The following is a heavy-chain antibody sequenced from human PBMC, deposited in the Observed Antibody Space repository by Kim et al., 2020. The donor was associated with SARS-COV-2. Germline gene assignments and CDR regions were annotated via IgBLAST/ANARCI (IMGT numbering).Heavy chain of an antibody. Sequence: GGSLRLSCAASGFTFSSYGMHWVRQAPGKGLEWVAVIWYDGSNKYYADSVKGRFTISRDNSKNTLYLQMNSLRAEDTAVYYCARDLRAAAIGYYYGMDVWGQGTTVTVSS. J-gene: IGHJ6*02. CDR3: ARDLRAAAIGYYYGMDV. CDR2: IWYDGSNK. V-gene: IGHV3-33*01. CDR1: GFTFSSYG. D-gene: IGHD2-2*01.